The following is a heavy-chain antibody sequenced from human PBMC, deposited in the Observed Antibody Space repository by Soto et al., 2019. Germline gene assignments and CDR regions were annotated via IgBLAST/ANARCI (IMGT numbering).Heavy chain of an antibody. CDR2: ISGSGASI. CDR3: AKDGLGSCTGGNCYGSDY. V-gene: IGHV3-23*01. D-gene: IGHD2-15*01. CDR1: GFTFSSYV. Sequence: EVQLFESGGNLVQPGGSLRLSCAASGFTFSSYVMSWVRQAPGKGLEWVSTISGSGASIYDADSVKGRFTISRDNSKNTVYLQMNSLRAEDTAVYYCAKDGLGSCTGGNCYGSDYWGQGTLVTVSS. J-gene: IGHJ4*02.